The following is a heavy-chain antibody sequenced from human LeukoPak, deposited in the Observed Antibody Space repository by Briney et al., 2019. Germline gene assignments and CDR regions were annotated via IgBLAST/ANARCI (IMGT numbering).Heavy chain of an antibody. J-gene: IGHJ3*02. CDR3: ARELLGAAAGAFDI. CDR2: IYTSGST. CDR1: GGSISSGSYY. D-gene: IGHD6-13*01. V-gene: IGHV4-61*02. Sequence: SETLSLTCTVSGGSISSGSYYWSWIRQPAGKGLEWIGRIYTSGSTNYNPSLKSRVTISVDTSKNQFSLKLSSVTAADTAVYYRARELLGAAAGAFDIWGQGTMVTVSS.